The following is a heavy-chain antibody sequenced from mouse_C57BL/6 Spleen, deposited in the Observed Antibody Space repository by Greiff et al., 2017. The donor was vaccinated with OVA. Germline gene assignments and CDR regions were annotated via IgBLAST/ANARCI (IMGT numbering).Heavy chain of an antibody. V-gene: IGHV1-69*01. CDR2: IDPSDSYT. CDR1: GYTFTSYW. D-gene: IGHD1-1*01. J-gene: IGHJ1*03. Sequence: QVQLQQPGAELVMPGASVKLSCKASGYTFTSYWMHWVKQRPGQGLEWIGEIDPSDSYTNYNQKFKGKSTLTVDKSSSTAYMQLSSLTSEDSAVYYCARNGSSYYWYFDVWGTGTTVTFSS. CDR3: ARNGSSYYWYFDV.